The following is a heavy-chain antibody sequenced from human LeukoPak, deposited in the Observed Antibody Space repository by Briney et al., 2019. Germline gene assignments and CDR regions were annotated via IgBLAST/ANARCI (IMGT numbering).Heavy chain of an antibody. D-gene: IGHD1-26*01. Sequence: SEALSVTSTDSPGSICSYTWSWIWQPPGKGREWMGSIYYSGSTNYNPSLNSHVTISVDTSKNDSSLKLSSATAADTAVYYCASAPSRSYSHNDFWGQGNLVTVSS. CDR1: PGSICSYT. CDR2: IYYSGST. V-gene: IGHV4-59*08. J-gene: IGHJ4*02. CDR3: ASAPSRSYSHNDF.